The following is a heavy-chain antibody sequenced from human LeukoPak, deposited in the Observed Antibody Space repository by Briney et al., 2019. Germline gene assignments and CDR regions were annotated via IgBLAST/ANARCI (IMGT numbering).Heavy chain of an antibody. CDR2: IDSSGTVR. J-gene: IGHJ4*02. CDR3: ARETRGGTYRYNFLDY. CDR1: GFTFSNFD. D-gene: IGHD3-16*02. Sequence: GGSLRLSCAASGFTFSNFDMTWVRQAPGKGLEWLSYIDSSGTVRYYADSVNRRFTISRDNAKNSLHLQMGSLRSEDTAVYYSARETRGGTYRYNFLDYWGLGTLVTVSS. V-gene: IGHV3-48*03.